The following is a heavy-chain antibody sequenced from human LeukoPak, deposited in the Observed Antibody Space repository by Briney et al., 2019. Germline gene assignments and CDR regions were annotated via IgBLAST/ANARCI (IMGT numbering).Heavy chain of an antibody. J-gene: IGHJ4*02. V-gene: IGHV3-23*01. CDR3: AKDVVGAINYFDY. D-gene: IGHD1-26*01. Sequence: GGSLRLSCAASGFTFSSYAMTWVRQAPGKGLEWVSAISGSGGSTYYADSVKGRFTISRDNSKNTLYLQMNSLRAEDTAVYYCAKDVVGAINYFDYWGQGTLVTVSS. CDR2: ISGSGGST. CDR1: GFTFSSYA.